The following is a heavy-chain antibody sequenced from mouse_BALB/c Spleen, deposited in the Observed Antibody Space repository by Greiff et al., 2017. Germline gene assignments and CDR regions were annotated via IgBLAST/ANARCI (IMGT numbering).Heavy chain of an antibody. CDR2: ISSGGSYT. V-gene: IGHV5-6*01. Sequence: DVQLQESGGDLVKPGGSLKLSCAASGFTFSSYGMSWVRQTPDKRLEWVATISSGGSYTYYPDSVKGRFTISRDNAKNTLYLQMSSLKSEDTAMYYCARHGGNYGRDYAMDYWGQGTSVTVSS. CDR3: ARHGGNYGRDYAMDY. D-gene: IGHD2-1*01. CDR1: GFTFSSYG. J-gene: IGHJ4*01.